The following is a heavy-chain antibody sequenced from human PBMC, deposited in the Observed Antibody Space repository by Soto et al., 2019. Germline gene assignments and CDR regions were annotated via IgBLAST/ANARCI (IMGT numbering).Heavy chain of an antibody. CDR2: IRNKANSYTT. V-gene: IGHV3-72*01. CDR1: GFTFSGPY. J-gene: IGHJ5*02. CDR3: ARVYKNPRKFDL. Sequence: EVQLVESGGRLVQPGGSLRLSCVGSGFTFSGPYMDWVRQAPGKGLEWVGRIRNKANSYTTDYAASVEGRFTISRDDSKNSLYLQMNSLQTEDTALYYRARVYKNPRKFDLWGQGTLVTVSS. D-gene: IGHD1-1*01.